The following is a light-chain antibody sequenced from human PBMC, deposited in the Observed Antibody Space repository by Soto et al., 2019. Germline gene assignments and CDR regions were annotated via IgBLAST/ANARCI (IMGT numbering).Light chain of an antibody. V-gene: IGKV1-5*03. Sequence: DIQLTQSPSSLSASVGDRVTITCQASQSISSYLNWYQQKPGKDPKLLIYKASNLESGVPSRFSGSGSGTEFTLTISRLQPDDFATYYCQQYNTYPRTFGQGTKVDI. CDR3: QQYNTYPRT. CDR1: QSISSY. CDR2: KAS. J-gene: IGKJ1*01.